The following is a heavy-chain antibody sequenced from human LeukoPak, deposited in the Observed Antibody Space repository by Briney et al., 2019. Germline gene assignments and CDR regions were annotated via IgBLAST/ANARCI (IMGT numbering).Heavy chain of an antibody. V-gene: IGHV4-4*07. CDR3: ARGGGVTYYDSTGYLWYFDY. CDR1: GGSITNYY. CDR2: IYTSGST. J-gene: IGHJ4*02. D-gene: IGHD3-22*01. Sequence: SETLSLTCTVSGGSITNYYWSWIRQPAGKGLEWIGRIYTSGSTSYNPSLKSRVTMSVDTSKNQFSLKLSSVTAADTAVYYCARGGGVTYYDSTGYLWYFDYWGQGTLVTVSS.